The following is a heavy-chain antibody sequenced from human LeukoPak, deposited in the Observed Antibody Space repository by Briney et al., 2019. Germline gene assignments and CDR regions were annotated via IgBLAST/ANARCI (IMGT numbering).Heavy chain of an antibody. Sequence: SETLSLTCAVYGASFSANHWVWIRQPPGKGLEWIGEINHSGAITYKPSLKSRLTISADTSKNQFSLRLSSVTAADTAVYYCARYCGSHSYCISYWGQGTLVTVSS. CDR1: GASFSANH. CDR3: ARYCGSHSYCISY. J-gene: IGHJ4*01. CDR2: INHSGAI. D-gene: IGHD3-10*01. V-gene: IGHV4-34*01.